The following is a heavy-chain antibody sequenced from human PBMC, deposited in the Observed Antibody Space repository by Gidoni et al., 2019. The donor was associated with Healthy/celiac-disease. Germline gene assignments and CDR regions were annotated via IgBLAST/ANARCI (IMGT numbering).Heavy chain of an antibody. V-gene: IGHV4-30-2*01. Sequence: QLQLQESGSGLVKPSQTLSLTCAVSGGSISSGGYSWSWIRQPPGKGLEWIGYIYHSGSTYYNPSLKSRVTISVDRSKNQFSLKLSSVTAADTAVYYCARGGYCSGGSCYSGWFDPWGQGTLVTVSS. J-gene: IGHJ5*02. CDR2: IYHSGST. CDR1: GGSISSGGYS. D-gene: IGHD2-15*01. CDR3: ARGGYCSGGSCYSGWFDP.